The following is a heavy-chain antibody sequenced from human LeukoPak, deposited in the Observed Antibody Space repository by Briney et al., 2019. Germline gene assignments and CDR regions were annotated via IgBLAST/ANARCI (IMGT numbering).Heavy chain of an antibody. V-gene: IGHV3-11*01. CDR2: ISSSGSTI. CDR1: GFTFSDYY. J-gene: IGHJ6*02. CDR3: ARDIITIFGVAAYYYGMDV. Sequence: GSLRLSCAASGFTFSDYYMSWIRQAPGEGLEWVSYISSSGSTIYYADSVKGRFTISRDNAKNSLYLQMNSLRAEDTAVYYCARDIITIFGVAAYYYGMDVWGQGTTVTVSS. D-gene: IGHD3-3*01.